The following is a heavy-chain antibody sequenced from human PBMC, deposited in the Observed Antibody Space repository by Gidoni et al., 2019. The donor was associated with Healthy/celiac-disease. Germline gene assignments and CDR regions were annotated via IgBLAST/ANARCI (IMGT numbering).Heavy chain of an antibody. CDR1: GGSISSGGYY. J-gene: IGHJ5*02. CDR3: ARAQYCSGGSCSNWFDP. V-gene: IGHV4-31*03. Sequence: QVQLQESGPGLVKPSQTLSLTCTVSGGSISSGGYYWSWIRQHPGKGLEWIVYIYYSGSTYYNPSLKSRVTISVDTSKNQFSLKLSSVTAADTAVYYCARAQYCSGGSCSNWFDPWGQGTLVTVSS. D-gene: IGHD2-15*01. CDR2: IYYSGST.